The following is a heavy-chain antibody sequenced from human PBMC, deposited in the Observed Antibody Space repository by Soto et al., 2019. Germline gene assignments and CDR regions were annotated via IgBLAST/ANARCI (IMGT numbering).Heavy chain of an antibody. CDR3: ASRIAPGVRGTFEY. CDR1: GFTFSSYA. Sequence: EVHLLESGGGLVQSGGSLRLSCAASGFTFSSYAISWVRQAPGKGPEWVSVITGSGTGTYYTDSVKSRFTISRDNSKNAQDLRMDSLSAGDTAVYYCASRIAPGVRGTFEYGGQGTLV. J-gene: IGHJ4*02. V-gene: IGHV3-23*01. CDR2: ITGSGTGT. D-gene: IGHD3-16*01.